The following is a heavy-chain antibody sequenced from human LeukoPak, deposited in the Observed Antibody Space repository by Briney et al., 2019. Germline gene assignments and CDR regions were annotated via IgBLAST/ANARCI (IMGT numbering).Heavy chain of an antibody. CDR1: RGTFISYA. CDR3: ASNPDVDTAIGY. V-gene: IGHV1-69*13. D-gene: IGHD5-18*01. Sequence: GASVQVSCKACRGTFISYAISWVRQAPGQGREWMGGIIPIFGTANYAQKFQGRVTITADESTSTAYMELSSLRSEDTAVYYCASNPDVDTAIGYWGQGTLVTVSS. CDR2: IIPIFGTA. J-gene: IGHJ4*02.